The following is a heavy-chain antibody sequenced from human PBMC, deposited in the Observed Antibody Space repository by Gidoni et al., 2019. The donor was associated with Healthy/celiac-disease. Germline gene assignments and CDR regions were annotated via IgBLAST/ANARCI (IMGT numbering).Heavy chain of an antibody. CDR3: ARSPHYYYDSSGYPLGFDY. D-gene: IGHD3-22*01. J-gene: IGHJ4*02. CDR1: GGPISSYY. CDR2: IYYSGST. V-gene: IGHV4-59*08. Sequence: QVQLQESGPGLVKPSETLSLTCTVSGGPISSYYWSWIRQPPGKGLEWIGYIYYSGSTNHNPSLKSRVTISVDTSKNQFSLKLSSVTAADTAVYYCARSPHYYYDSSGYPLGFDYWGQGTLVTVSS.